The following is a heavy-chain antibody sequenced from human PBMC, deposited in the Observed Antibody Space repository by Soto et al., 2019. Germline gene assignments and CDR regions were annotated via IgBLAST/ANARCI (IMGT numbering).Heavy chain of an antibody. CDR2: INDRGSI. Sequence: QVQLQQWGAGPLRPLETLSLTCGVSGGSFSGYYWAWIRQSPGKGLEWIGEINDRGSINYNPSLKSRVSISVDTSNNHYSLNLRSVTAADTAGYYCARESHDMLTGPPWVWYFDLWGRGTLVTVSS. D-gene: IGHD3-9*01. CDR3: ARESHDMLTGPPWVWYFDL. CDR1: GGSFSGYY. V-gene: IGHV4-34*01. J-gene: IGHJ2*01.